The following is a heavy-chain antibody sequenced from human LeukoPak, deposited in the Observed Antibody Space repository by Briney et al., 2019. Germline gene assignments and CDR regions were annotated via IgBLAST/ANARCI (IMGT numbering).Heavy chain of an antibody. Sequence: ASVKVSCKASGYTFTGYYMHWVRQAPGQGLEWMGCINPNSGGTNYAQKFQGRVTMTRDTSISTAYMELSRLRSDDTAVYYCASPKGYCSSTSCQATALYAFDIWGQGTMVTVSS. V-gene: IGHV1-2*02. CDR1: GYTFTGYY. CDR3: ASPKGYCSSTSCQATALYAFDI. J-gene: IGHJ3*02. D-gene: IGHD2-2*01. CDR2: INPNSGGT.